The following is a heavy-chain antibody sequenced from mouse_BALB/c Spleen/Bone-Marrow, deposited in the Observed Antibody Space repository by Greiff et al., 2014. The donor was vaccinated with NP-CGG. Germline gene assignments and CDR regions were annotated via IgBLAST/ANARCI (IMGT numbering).Heavy chain of an antibody. CDR3: ARRFTTGVTTGAMDY. Sequence: EVQRVESGGGLVKLGGSLKLSCAASGFTFSSYYMSWVRQTPEKRLELVAAINSNGGGTYYPDTVKGRFTISRDNAKNTLYLQMSSLRSEDTALYYCARRFTTGVTTGAMDYWGQGTSVTVSS. D-gene: IGHD1-1*01. CDR2: INSNGGGT. J-gene: IGHJ4*01. V-gene: IGHV5-6-2*01. CDR1: GFTFSSYY.